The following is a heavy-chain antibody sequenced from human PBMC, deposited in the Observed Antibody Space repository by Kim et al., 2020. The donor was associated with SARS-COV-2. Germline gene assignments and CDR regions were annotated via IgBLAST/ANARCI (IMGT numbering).Heavy chain of an antibody. CDR1: GGSFSGYY. D-gene: IGHD6-19*01. CDR2: INHSGST. Sequence: SETLSLTCAVYGGSFSGYYWSWIRQPPGKGLEWIGEINHSGSTNYNPSLKSRVTISVDTSKNQFSLKLSSVTAADTAVYYCARGKGSSSGYGYWGQGTLVTVSS. J-gene: IGHJ4*02. CDR3: ARGKGSSSGYGY. V-gene: IGHV4-34*01.